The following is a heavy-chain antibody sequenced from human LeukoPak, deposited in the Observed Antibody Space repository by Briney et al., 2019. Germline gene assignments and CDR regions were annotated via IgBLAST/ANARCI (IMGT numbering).Heavy chain of an antibody. CDR1: GGSISSSSYY. V-gene: IGHV4-61*05. CDR2: IYYSGST. J-gene: IGHJ4*02. Sequence: SETLSLTCTVSGGSISSSSYYWGWIRQPPGKGLEWIGYIYYSGSTNYNPSLKSRVTISVDTSKNQFSLKLSSVTAADTAVYYCARTYDSFDYWGQGTLVTVSS. D-gene: IGHD4-17*01. CDR3: ARTYDSFDY.